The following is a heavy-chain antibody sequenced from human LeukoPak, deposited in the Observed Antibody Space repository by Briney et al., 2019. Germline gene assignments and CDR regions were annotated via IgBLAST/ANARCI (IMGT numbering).Heavy chain of an antibody. D-gene: IGHD3-10*01. Sequence: PGRSLRVSCAASGFTFSSYAMHWVRQAPGKGLEWVAVISYDGSNKYYADSVKGRFTISRDNSKNTLYLQMNSLRAEDTAVYYCASSASGSDWFDPWGQGTLVTVSS. CDR3: ASSASGSDWFDP. J-gene: IGHJ5*02. CDR2: ISYDGSNK. CDR1: GFTFSSYA. V-gene: IGHV3-30*04.